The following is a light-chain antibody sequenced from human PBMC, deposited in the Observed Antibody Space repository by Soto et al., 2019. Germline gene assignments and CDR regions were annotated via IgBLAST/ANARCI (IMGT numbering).Light chain of an antibody. Sequence: EIVLTQSPGTLSLSPGERATLSCRASQSVSSNYLAWYQQKPGQAPRLLIYGASSRATGIPDRFSGSGSGTDFTLTISRLEPEDFAVYHCQQYGALPPTFGQGTRVEIK. CDR3: QQYGALPPT. V-gene: IGKV3-20*01. CDR2: GAS. J-gene: IGKJ1*01. CDR1: QSVSSNY.